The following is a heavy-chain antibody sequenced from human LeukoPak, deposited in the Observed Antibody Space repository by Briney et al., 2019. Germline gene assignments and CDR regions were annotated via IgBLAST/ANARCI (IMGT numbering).Heavy chain of an antibody. Sequence: ASVKVSCKASGYTFTSYYMHWVRQAPGQGLEWMGIINPSGGSTSYAQKFQGRVTMTRDMSTSTVYMELSSLRSEDTAVYYCAREYYYDSSPEGIDYWGQGTLVTVSS. J-gene: IGHJ4*02. CDR2: INPSGGST. V-gene: IGHV1-46*01. CDR1: GYTFTSYY. CDR3: AREYYYDSSPEGIDY. D-gene: IGHD3-22*01.